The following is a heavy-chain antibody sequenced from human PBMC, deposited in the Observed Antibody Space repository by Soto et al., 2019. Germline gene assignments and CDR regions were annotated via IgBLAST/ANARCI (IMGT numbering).Heavy chain of an antibody. J-gene: IGHJ5*02. D-gene: IGHD2-2*01. Sequence: SVKVSCKASGGTFSSYAISWVRQAPGQGLEWMGGIIPICDTAMYAQKFQGRVTITADESTSTAYMELSSLRSEDTAVYYCARDQGRPPSPTVPNWFDPWGQGTLVTVSS. V-gene: IGHV1-69*13. CDR2: IIPICDTA. CDR1: GGTFSSYA. CDR3: ARDQGRPPSPTVPNWFDP.